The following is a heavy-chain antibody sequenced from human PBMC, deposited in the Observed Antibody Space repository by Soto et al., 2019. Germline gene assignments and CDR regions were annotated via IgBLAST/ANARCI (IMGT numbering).Heavy chain of an antibody. CDR2: IYYSGNT. Sequence: SETLSLTCTVSGGSTSSDNYWSWIRQPPGKGLEWIGHIYYSGNTDYNPSLKSRLAISIDTSKDQFSLKLSSVTAADTAVYFCAREGGESSDGLYYFDSWGQGSLVTVSS. D-gene: IGHD3-16*01. V-gene: IGHV4-30-4*01. CDR1: GGSTSSDNY. J-gene: IGHJ4*02. CDR3: AREGGESSDGLYYFDS.